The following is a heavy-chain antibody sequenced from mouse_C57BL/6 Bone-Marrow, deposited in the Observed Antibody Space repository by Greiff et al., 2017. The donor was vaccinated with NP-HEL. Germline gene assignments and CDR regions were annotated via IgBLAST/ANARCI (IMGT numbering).Heavy chain of an antibody. CDR2: ISSGGSYT. D-gene: IGHD2-2*01. V-gene: IGHV5-6*01. Sequence: EVKLQESGGDLVKPGGSLKLSCAASGFTFSSYGMSWVRQTPDKRLEWVATISSGGSYTYYPDSVKGRFTISRDNAKNTLYLQMSSLKSEDTAMYYCARHKGLRRGFAYWGQGTLVTVSA. CDR3: ARHKGLRRGFAY. J-gene: IGHJ3*01. CDR1: GFTFSSYG.